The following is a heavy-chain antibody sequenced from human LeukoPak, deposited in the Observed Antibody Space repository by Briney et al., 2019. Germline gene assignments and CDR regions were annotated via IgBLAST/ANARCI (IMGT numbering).Heavy chain of an antibody. D-gene: IGHD3-22*01. CDR1: GYTFTGYY. CDR3: ARAHYDSSHHVNDAFEI. CDR2: INPKSGGT. Sequence: RASVKVSCKASGYTFTGYYIHWVRQAPGQGLEWMGWINPKSGGTNYAQKFQGRVTMTRDTSIRTAYMELSNLRSDDSALFYCARAHYDSSHHVNDAFEIWGQGTMVTVSS. V-gene: IGHV1-2*02. J-gene: IGHJ3*02.